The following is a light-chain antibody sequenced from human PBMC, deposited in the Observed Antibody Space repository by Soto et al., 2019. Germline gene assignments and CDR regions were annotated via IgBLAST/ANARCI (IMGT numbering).Light chain of an antibody. V-gene: IGKV1-5*01. J-gene: IGKJ2*01. CDR1: QSISNR. CDR2: DAS. CDR3: QQVNHFPFT. Sequence: DIQMTQSPSTLSASVGDGVTITCRASQSISNRLAWYQQRPGKAPKYLIYDASTLDSGAPSRFSGSGSGTDFTLTISSLQPDDFATYYCQQVNHFPFTFGQGTYLEIK.